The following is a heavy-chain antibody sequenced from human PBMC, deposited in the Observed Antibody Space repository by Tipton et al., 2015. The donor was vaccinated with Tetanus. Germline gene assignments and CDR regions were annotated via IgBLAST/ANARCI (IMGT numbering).Heavy chain of an antibody. CDR3: AGVTAQRTELYFDH. V-gene: IGHV4-59*03. J-gene: IGHJ4*02. CDR1: GGSINNYY. CDR2: IFYSGST. D-gene: IGHD6-13*01. Sequence: LRFSCTVSGGSINNYYWSWIRQPPGRGLEWIAYIFYSGSTNYSPSLKSRVTISVDTSKNQFSLRLNSVTAADTAVYFCAGVTAQRTELYFDHWGQGTLVTVSS.